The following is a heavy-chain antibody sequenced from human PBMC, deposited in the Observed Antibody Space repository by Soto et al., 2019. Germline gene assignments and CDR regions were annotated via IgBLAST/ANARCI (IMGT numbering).Heavy chain of an antibody. D-gene: IGHD3-10*01. CDR3: ARDSSYYYGSGILDY. J-gene: IGHJ4*02. CDR1: GCSISSYY. CDR2: IYYSGST. Sequence: SETLSLTCTVSGCSISSYYWSWIRQPPGKGLEWIGYIYYSGSTNYNPSLKSRVTISVDTSKNQFSLKLSSVTAADTAVYYCARDSSYYYGSGILDYWGQGTLVTVS. V-gene: IGHV4-59*01.